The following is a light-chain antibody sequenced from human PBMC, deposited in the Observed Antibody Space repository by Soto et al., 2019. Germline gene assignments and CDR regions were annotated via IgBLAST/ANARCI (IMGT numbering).Light chain of an antibody. V-gene: IGLV2-14*01. Sequence: QSVLTQPASVSGSPGQSITISCTGTSSDVGGYNYVSWYQQNPGKAPKLVIYEVSNRPSGISSRFSGSKSGNTASLTISGLQAEDEADYYCSSYTSSSTVLFGGGTQLTVL. CDR1: SSDVGGYNY. J-gene: IGLJ2*01. CDR2: EVS. CDR3: SSYTSSSTVL.